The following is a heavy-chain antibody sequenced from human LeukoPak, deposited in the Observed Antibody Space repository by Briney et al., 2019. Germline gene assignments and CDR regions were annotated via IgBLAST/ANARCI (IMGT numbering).Heavy chain of an antibody. CDR2: ISTSSDTI. CDR3: ARGYSSGWYLPAPYNWFDP. D-gene: IGHD6-19*01. V-gene: IGHV3-48*01. Sequence: GGSLRLSCAASGFDFTTYSMNWVRQAPGKGLEWVSYISTSSDTIYYAHSVKGRFTVSRDNGKSSLYLQMSGLRADDTAMYYCARGYSSGWYLPAPYNWFDPWGQGTLVTVSS. J-gene: IGHJ5*02. CDR1: GFDFTTYS.